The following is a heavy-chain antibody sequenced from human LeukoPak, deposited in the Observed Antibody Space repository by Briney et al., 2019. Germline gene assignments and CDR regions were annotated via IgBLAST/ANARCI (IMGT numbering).Heavy chain of an antibody. CDR3: ARKYYDILTGYYLFDY. V-gene: IGHV5-51*01. CDR1: GNSFTSYW. J-gene: IGHJ4*02. Sequence: GESLKISCKGSGNSFTSYWIGWVRQMPGKGLEWMGIIYPGDSDTRYSPSFQGQVTISADKSISTAYLQWSSLKASDTAMYYCARKYYDILTGYYLFDYWGQGTLVTVSS. D-gene: IGHD3-9*01. CDR2: IYPGDSDT.